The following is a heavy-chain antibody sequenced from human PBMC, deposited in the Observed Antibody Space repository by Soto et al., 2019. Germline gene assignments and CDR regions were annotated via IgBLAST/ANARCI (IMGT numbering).Heavy chain of an antibody. CDR2: ISGSGGST. CDR1: GFTFSSYA. Sequence: GGSLRLSCAASGFTFSSYAMSWVRQAPGKGLEWVSAISGSGGSTYYADSVKGRFTISRDNSKNTLYLQMNSLRAEDTAVYYCAKDVGTYCSGGSCYSGAYNWFDPWGQGTLVTVSS. D-gene: IGHD2-15*01. J-gene: IGHJ5*02. V-gene: IGHV3-23*01. CDR3: AKDVGTYCSGGSCYSGAYNWFDP.